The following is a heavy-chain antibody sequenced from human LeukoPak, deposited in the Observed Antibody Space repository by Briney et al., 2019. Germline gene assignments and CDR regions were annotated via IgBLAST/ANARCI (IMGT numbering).Heavy chain of an antibody. J-gene: IGHJ6*03. CDR3: ARDSMVGATHYYYYMDV. D-gene: IGHD1-26*01. V-gene: IGHV3-7*01. CDR1: GFTFSSYW. Sequence: GGSLRLSCAASGFTFSSYWMSWVRQAPGKGLEWVANIKQDGSEKYYVDSVKGRFTISRDNAKNSLYLQMNSLRAEDTAVYYCARDSMVGATHYYYYMDVWGKGTTVTISS. CDR2: IKQDGSEK.